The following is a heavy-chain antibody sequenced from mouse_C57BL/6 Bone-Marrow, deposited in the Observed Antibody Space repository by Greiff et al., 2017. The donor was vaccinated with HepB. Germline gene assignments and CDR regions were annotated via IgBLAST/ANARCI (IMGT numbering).Heavy chain of an antibody. CDR2: ISSGGSYT. J-gene: IGHJ4*01. V-gene: IGHV5-6*01. D-gene: IGHD1-1*01. Sequence: EVKLMESGGDLVKPGGSLKLSCAASGFTFSSYGMSWVRQTPDKRLEWVATISSGGSYTYYPDSVKGRFTISRYNAKNTLYLQMSSLKSEDTAMYYCARHPYGSRYYAMDYWGQGTSVTVSS. CDR1: GFTFSSYG. CDR3: ARHPYGSRYYAMDY.